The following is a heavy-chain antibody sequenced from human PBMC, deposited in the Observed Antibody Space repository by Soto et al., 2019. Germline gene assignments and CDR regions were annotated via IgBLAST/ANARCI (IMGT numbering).Heavy chain of an antibody. V-gene: IGHV3-7*01. D-gene: IGHD1-1*01. Sequence: EVQLVESGGGLVQPGESLRLSCAASGFTFSDSWMRWFRQAPGKGLEWVASIKEDGGEKKYVDSVKGRFTVSRDNAKNSLYLQRNSLRVEDTAVYYCATPSWTTFDMWGQGTMVTVSA. CDR3: ATPSWTTFDM. CDR2: IKEDGGEK. CDR1: GFTFSDSW. J-gene: IGHJ3*02.